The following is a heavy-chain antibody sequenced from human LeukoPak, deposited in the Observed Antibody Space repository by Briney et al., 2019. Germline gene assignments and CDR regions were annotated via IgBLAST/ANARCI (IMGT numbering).Heavy chain of an antibody. Sequence: GGSLRLSCAASGFTFSSYAMHWVRQAPGKGLEWVAVLSSDGRDKYYGDSVKGRFTISRDNSKNTLYLQMNSLRAEDTAVYYCTSGGDHDYGDYLDAFDIWGQGTMVTVSS. CDR3: TSGGDHDYGDYLDAFDI. J-gene: IGHJ3*02. CDR1: GFTFSSYA. CDR2: LSSDGRDK. V-gene: IGHV3-30*04. D-gene: IGHD4-17*01.